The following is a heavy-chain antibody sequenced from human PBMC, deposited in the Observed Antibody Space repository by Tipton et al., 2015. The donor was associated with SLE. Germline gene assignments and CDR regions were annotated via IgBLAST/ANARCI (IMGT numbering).Heavy chain of an antibody. V-gene: IGHV4-59*12. CDR1: GGSISSYY. CDR2: IYYSGST. CDR3: ARELLPLYGMDV. J-gene: IGHJ6*02. Sequence: TLSLTCTVSGGSISSYYWSWIRQPPGKGLEWIGYIYYSGSTNYNPSLKSRVTISVDTSKNQFSLKLSSVTAADTAVYYCARELLPLYGMDVWGQGTTVTVSS. D-gene: IGHD3-22*01.